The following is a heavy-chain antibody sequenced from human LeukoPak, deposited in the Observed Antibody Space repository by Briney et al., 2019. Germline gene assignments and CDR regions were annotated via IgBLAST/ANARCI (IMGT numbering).Heavy chain of an antibody. D-gene: IGHD4-17*01. CDR3: ARHYETDWFDP. CDR1: GASINNYY. CDR2: IYTSGSV. V-gene: IGHV4-4*07. Sequence: SETLSLTCAFSGASINNYYWSWTRQPAGKGLEWIGRIYTSGSVDYNPSLKSRVTMSVDTSKSHFSLRLSSVTAADTAVYYCARHYETDWFDPWGQGTLVTVSS. J-gene: IGHJ5*02.